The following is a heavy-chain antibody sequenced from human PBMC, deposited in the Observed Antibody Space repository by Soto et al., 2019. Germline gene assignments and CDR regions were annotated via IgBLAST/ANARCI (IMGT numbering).Heavy chain of an antibody. D-gene: IGHD3-3*01. J-gene: IGHJ6*02. CDR2: ISGSGGST. Sequence: GGSLRLSCAASGFTFSSYAMSWVRQAPGKGLEWVSAISGSGGSTYYADSVKGRFTISRDNSKNTLYLQMNSLRAEDTAVYYCAKGENYDFWSGYGEMDVWGQGTTVTVSS. CDR3: AKGENYDFWSGYGEMDV. V-gene: IGHV3-23*01. CDR1: GFTFSSYA.